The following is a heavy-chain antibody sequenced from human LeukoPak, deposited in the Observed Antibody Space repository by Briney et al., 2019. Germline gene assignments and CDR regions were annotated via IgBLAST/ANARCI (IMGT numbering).Heavy chain of an antibody. CDR2: TYYRSKWYN. CDR1: GDSVSSNNAA. V-gene: IGHV6-1*01. J-gene: IGHJ3*02. D-gene: IGHD2-15*01. CDR3: ARTSRSHIWVAATQTPIWDAFDI. Sequence: PSQTLSLTCAISGDSVSSNNAAWNWIRQSPSRGLEWLGRTYYRSKWYNDYAVSVKSRITINPDTSKNQFSLQLNSVTPEDTAVYYCARTSRSHIWVAATQTPIWDAFDIWGQGTMVTVSS.